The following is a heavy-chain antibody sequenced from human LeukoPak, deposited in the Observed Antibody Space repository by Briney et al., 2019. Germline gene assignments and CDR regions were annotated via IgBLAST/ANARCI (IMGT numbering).Heavy chain of an antibody. CDR2: IYYSGST. D-gene: IGHD6-19*01. CDR1: GGSISSYY. J-gene: IGHJ4*02. Sequence: SETLSLTCTVSGGSISSYYWSWIRQPPGKGLEWIGYIYYSGSTNYNPSLKSRVTMSVDTSKNQFSLKLTSVTAADTATYYCARETSLAGFASGLGFNYWGQGILVTVSS. V-gene: IGHV4-59*01. CDR3: ARETSLAGFASGLGFNY.